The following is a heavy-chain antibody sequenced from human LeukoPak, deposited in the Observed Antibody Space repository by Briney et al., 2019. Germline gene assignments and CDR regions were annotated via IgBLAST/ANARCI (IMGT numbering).Heavy chain of an antibody. D-gene: IGHD6-19*01. J-gene: IGHJ6*03. V-gene: IGHV1-2*02. CDR2: INPNSGGT. CDR3: ARSIAVAGWLVRGNNYYMDV. CDR1: GYTFTGYY. Sequence: ASVKVSCKASGYTFTGYYMHWVRQAPGQGLEWMGWINPNSGGTNYAQKFQGRVTMTRDTSISTAYMELSRLRSDDTAVYYCARSIAVAGWLVRGNNYYMDVWGKGTTVNVSS.